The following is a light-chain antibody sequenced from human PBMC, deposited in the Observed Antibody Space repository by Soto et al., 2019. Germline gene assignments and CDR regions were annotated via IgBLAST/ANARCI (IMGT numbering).Light chain of an antibody. CDR3: ISYTISSTVV. Sequence: QSALTQPASVSGSPGQSITISCTGTSSDVGGYNYVSWYQQHPGKAPKLMIYEVTNRPSGVSNRFSGSKSGNTASLTISVLQAEDEADYYCISYTISSTVVFGGGTKLTVL. V-gene: IGLV2-14*01. CDR2: EVT. J-gene: IGLJ2*01. CDR1: SSDVGGYNY.